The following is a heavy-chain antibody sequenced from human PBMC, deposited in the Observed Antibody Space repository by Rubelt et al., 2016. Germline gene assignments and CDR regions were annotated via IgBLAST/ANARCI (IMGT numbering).Heavy chain of an antibody. D-gene: IGHD2-15*01. J-gene: IGHJ6*02. CDR3: ACRIGYYGVDV. CDR2: IYYTGST. Sequence: QVQLQESGPGLVKPSETLSLTCTVSGGSISNYYWSWIRQPPGKGLEWVGYIYYTGSTKYIPSLESRVTLSVDTSKKQFSLKLKSVTAADTAVYYCACRIGYYGVDVWGQGTTVTVSS. CDR1: GGSISNYY. V-gene: IGHV4-59*01.